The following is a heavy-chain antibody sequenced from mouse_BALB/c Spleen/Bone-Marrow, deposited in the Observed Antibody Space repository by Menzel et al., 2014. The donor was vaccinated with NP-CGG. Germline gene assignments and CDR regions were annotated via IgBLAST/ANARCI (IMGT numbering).Heavy chain of an antibody. CDR3: ARLGRDYAMDY. Sequence: VQLQQSGPELVKPGASVRISCKASGYTSTSYYIHWVKQRPGQGLEWIGWIYPGNVNTKYNEKFKGKATLTADKSSSTAYMRLSSLTSEDSAVYFCARLGRDYAMDYWGQGTSVTVSS. J-gene: IGHJ4*01. D-gene: IGHD4-1*01. CDR1: GYTSTSYY. V-gene: IGHV1S56*01. CDR2: IYPGNVNT.